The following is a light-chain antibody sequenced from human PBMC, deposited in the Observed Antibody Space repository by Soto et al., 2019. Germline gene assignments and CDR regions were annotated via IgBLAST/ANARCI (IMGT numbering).Light chain of an antibody. CDR1: QSVSSN. CDR2: GAS. Sequence: EIVMTQSPATLSVSPGERATLSCRASQSVSSNLAWYQQKPGQAPRLLIYGASNRATGIPDRVSGSGSGTDFTLTISRLEPEDFAVYYCQQYGSSPLTFGGGTKVDIK. CDR3: QQYGSSPLT. J-gene: IGKJ4*01. V-gene: IGKV3-20*01.